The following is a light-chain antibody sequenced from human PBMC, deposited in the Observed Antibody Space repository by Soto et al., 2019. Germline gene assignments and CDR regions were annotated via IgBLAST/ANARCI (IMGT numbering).Light chain of an antibody. CDR2: GAS. Sequence: EILMTQSPATLSVSPGDRATLSCRASQSVSSNLAWYQQKPGQAPRLLIYGASTRATGIPARFSGSGSGTEFTLTIRSLQSEDFAVYYCQQYNNWPPITFGQGTRLEIK. CDR1: QSVSSN. V-gene: IGKV3-15*01. CDR3: QQYNNWPPIT. J-gene: IGKJ5*01.